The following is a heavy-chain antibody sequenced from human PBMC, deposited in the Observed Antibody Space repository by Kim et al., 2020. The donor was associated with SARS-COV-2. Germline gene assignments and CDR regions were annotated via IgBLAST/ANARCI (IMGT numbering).Heavy chain of an antibody. V-gene: IGHV3-23*01. CDR2: ISGSGANT. J-gene: IGHJ4*02. CDR3: AKSERVGGEGDN. D-gene: IGHD2-15*01. Sequence: GGSLRLSCAASGFTFSIYAMSWVRQAPGKGLEWVSTISGSGANTYYVDSVKGRFTISRDNSKNTLYLQLNSLKVEDTALYYCAKSERVGGEGDNWGQGTLVTVSS. CDR1: GFTFSIYA.